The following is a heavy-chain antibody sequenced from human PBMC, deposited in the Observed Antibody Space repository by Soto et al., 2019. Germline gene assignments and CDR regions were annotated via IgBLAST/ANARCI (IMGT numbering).Heavy chain of an antibody. D-gene: IGHD1-1*01. V-gene: IGHV1-2*02. CDR2: IHPNSGAT. CDR1: GYTFTDYY. CDR3: ARDIERIRGPHHNSVGPGH. J-gene: IGHJ4*02. Sequence: ASVKVSCKASGYTFTDYYIHWVRQAPGQGLEWMGWIHPNSGATKFAQKFQGRVTLTRDTSISTAYMELISLKSDDTAVYHCARDIERIRGPHHNSVGPGHWGQGTLVTVSS.